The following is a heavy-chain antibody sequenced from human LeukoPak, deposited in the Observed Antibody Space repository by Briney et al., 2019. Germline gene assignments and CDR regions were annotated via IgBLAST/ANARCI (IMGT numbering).Heavy chain of an antibody. D-gene: IGHD5-18*01. J-gene: IGHJ4*02. V-gene: IGHV1-69*05. CDR2: IIPILGTA. CDR3: ANGYSYGYDTPIDY. CDR1: GGAFSSYA. Sequence: SVKVSCKASGGAFSSYAISWVRQAPGQGLEWMGGIIPILGTANYAQKFQGRVTITTDESTSTAYMELSSLRSEDTAVYYCANGYSYGYDTPIDYWGQGTLVTVSS.